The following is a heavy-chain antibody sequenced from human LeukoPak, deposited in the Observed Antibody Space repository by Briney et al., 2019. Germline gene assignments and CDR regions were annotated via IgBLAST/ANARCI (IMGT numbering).Heavy chain of an antibody. CDR1: GFTFSSSA. V-gene: IGHV3-23*01. CDR2: ISGSGGNT. Sequence: AGGSLRLSCAASGFTFSSSAMSWVRQAPGKGLDWVSAISGSGGNTYYADSVKGRFTISRDNSKNTLYLQMNSLRAEDTAVYYCAKKGPYSGSLFDYWGQGTLVTVSS. D-gene: IGHD1-26*01. J-gene: IGHJ4*02. CDR3: AKKGPYSGSLFDY.